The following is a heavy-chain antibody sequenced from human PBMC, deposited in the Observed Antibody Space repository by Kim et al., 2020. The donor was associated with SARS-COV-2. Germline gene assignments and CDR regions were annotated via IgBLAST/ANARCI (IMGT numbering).Heavy chain of an antibody. Sequence: SETLSLTCAVYGGSFSGYYWSWIRQPPGKGLVWIGEINHSGSTNYNPSLKSRVTISVDTSKNQFSLKLSSVTAADTAVYYCARGFRSGSYPFDYWGQGTLVTVSS. CDR2: INHSGST. D-gene: IGHD1-26*01. CDR3: ARGFRSGSYPFDY. J-gene: IGHJ4*02. V-gene: IGHV4-34*01. CDR1: GGSFSGYY.